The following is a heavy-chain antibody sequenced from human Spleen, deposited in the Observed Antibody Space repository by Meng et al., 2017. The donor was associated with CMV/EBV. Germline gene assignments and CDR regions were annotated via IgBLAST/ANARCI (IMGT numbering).Heavy chain of an antibody. CDR3: AKDALYCGSGTCSQDQIDY. J-gene: IGHJ4*01. Sequence: FSESVLGYGRQAAGKGLEWVSVVYTGAGGTYYADSVKSRFTISEDDSRNTLYLQMNSLRAADTAVYFCAKDALYCGSGTCSQDQIDYWGHGTLVTVSS. D-gene: IGHD2-15*01. CDR2: VYTGAGGT. CDR1: FSESV. V-gene: IGHV3-23*03.